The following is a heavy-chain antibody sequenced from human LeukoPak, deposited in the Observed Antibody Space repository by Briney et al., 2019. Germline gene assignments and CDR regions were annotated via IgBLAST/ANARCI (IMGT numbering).Heavy chain of an antibody. CDR3: ARQLSGWYDADPY. CDR1: GFTSSSYW. CDR2: IKEDGSMN. Sequence: GGCLRLSCAPSGFTSSSYWISRVRQAPGKGLEWVANIKEDGSMNHYVDSVKGRFTISRDNAKSSLYLQMTSLRVEDTAVYYCARQLSGWYDADPYWGQGTLLTVSS. J-gene: IGHJ4*02. V-gene: IGHV3-7*05. D-gene: IGHD6-19*01.